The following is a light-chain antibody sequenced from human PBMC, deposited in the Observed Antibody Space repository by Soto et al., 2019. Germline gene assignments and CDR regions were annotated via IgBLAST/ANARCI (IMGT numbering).Light chain of an antibody. J-gene: IGKJ1*01. V-gene: IGKV3-15*01. CDR2: GAS. Sequence: EIVMTQSPGTLSVSPGEGATLSCRASQSVSTNLAWYQQKPDQAPRLLIYGASTTATGMPARFSGSGSGTGFTLTISSLQSEDFAVYYCQQYYTWPRTFGQGTRVEIK. CDR1: QSVSTN. CDR3: QQYYTWPRT.